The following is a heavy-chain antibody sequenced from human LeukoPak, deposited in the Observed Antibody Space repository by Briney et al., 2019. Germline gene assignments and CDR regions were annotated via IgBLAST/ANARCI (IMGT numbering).Heavy chain of an antibody. D-gene: IGHD1-26*01. CDR2: IYYSGST. J-gene: IGHJ3*02. V-gene: IGHV4-59*12. Sequence: SETLSLTCTVSGVSIGPYYWTWIRQPPGKGLEWIAYIYYSGSTNYNPSLKSRVTISVDTSKNQFSLKLRSLTAADTAIYYCARVRGALNAFDIWGQGTMVTVSS. CDR1: GVSIGPYY. CDR3: ARVRGALNAFDI.